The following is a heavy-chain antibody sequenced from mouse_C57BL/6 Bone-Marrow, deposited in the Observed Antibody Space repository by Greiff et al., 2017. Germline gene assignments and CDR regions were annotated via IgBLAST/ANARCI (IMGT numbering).Heavy chain of an antibody. J-gene: IGHJ3*01. CDR3: ARDYGSSPAY. V-gene: IGHV1-54*01. D-gene: IGHD1-1*01. CDR1: GYAFTNYL. CDR2: INPGSGGT. Sequence: QVQLQQSGAELVRPGTSVKVSCKASGYAFTNYLIEWVKQRPGQGLEWIGVINPGSGGTNYNEKFKGKATLTADKSSSTAYMQLSSLTSEDSAVYICARDYGSSPAYWGQGTLVTVSA.